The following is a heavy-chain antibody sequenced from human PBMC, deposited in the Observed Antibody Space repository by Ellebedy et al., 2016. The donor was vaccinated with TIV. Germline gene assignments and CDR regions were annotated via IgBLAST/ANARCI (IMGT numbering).Heavy chain of an antibody. V-gene: IGHV3-7*02. CDR3: ARVGRCSGGSCYSVAYYYYGMDV. CDR1: GFTFSSYW. CDR2: IKQDGSEK. D-gene: IGHD2-15*01. J-gene: IGHJ6*02. Sequence: GGSLRLSCAASGFTFSSYWMSWVRQAPGKGLEWVANIKQDGSEKYYVDSVKGRFTISRDNAKNSLYLQMNSLRAEDTAVYYCARVGRCSGGSCYSVAYYYYGMDVWGQGTTVTVSS.